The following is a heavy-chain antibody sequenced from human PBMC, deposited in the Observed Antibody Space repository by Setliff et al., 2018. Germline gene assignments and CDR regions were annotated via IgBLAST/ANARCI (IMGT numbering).Heavy chain of an antibody. V-gene: IGHV3-21*01. CDR1: GFTFSSYS. Sequence: GGSLRLSCAASGFTFSSYSMNWVRQAPGKGLEWVSSISSSSSYIYYADSVKGRFTISRDNAKNSLYLQMNSLRAEDTAVYYCAKGMRRQWLGEVDYWGQGTLVTVSS. J-gene: IGHJ4*02. CDR3: AKGMRRQWLGEVDY. D-gene: IGHD6-19*01. CDR2: ISSSSSYI.